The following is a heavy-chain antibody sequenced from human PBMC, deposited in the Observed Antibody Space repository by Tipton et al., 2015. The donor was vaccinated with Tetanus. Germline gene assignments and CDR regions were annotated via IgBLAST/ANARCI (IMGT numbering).Heavy chain of an antibody. CDR1: GFTFNKYW. CDR3: AKALGSSAWYGT. CDR2: INSHGTST. V-gene: IGHV3-74*01. Sequence: SLRLSCAASGFTFNKYWMHWARQAPGKGLVWLSRINSHGTSTSYADSGKGRFIISRDNSKNTLSLQMNSLRGEDTAVYYCAKALGSSAWYGTWGQGTLVTVSS. J-gene: IGHJ5*02. D-gene: IGHD6-13*01.